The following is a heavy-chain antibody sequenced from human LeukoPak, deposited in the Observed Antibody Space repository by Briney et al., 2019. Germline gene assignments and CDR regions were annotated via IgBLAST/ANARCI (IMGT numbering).Heavy chain of an antibody. CDR2: INHSGST. CDR3: ARERGLWPIDY. V-gene: IGHV4-34*01. D-gene: IGHD3-10*01. CDR1: GGSFSGYY. Sequence: SETLSLTCAVYGGSFSGYYWSWIRQPPGKGLEWIGEINHSGSTNYNPSLKSRVTISVDTSKNQFSLKLNSVTAADAAVYYCARERGLWPIDYWGQGTLVTVSS. J-gene: IGHJ4*02.